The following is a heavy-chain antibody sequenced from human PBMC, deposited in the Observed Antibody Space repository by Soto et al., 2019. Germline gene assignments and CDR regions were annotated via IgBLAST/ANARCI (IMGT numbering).Heavy chain of an antibody. D-gene: IGHD2-15*01. CDR3: AKDRPGWLASPTSSRY. CDR1: GFTFNNYG. CDR2: ISIDGSNK. J-gene: IGHJ4*02. Sequence: QEQLVESGGGVVQPGRSLRLSCVTSGFTFNNYGMHWVRQAPGKGLEWVALISIDGSNKYYGDSVKGRFTISRDNSKKTLYLQMNSLRGADTAVYYCAKDRPGWLASPTSSRYWGQGTLVTVSS. V-gene: IGHV3-30*18.